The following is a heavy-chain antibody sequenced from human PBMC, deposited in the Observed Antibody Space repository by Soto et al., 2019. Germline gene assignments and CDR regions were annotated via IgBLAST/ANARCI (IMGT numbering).Heavy chain of an antibody. Sequence: ASETLSLTCTVSGGSITSGGHYWSWIRQHPGKGLEWIGYIYYSGSTYYNPSLKSRVTISVDTSKNQFSLKLRSVNVADTAVYYCARDQGGITIFGVTYGMDVWGQGTTVTVSS. CDR1: GGSITSGGHY. CDR2: IYYSGST. J-gene: IGHJ6*02. D-gene: IGHD3-3*01. CDR3: ARDQGGITIFGVTYGMDV. V-gene: IGHV4-31*03.